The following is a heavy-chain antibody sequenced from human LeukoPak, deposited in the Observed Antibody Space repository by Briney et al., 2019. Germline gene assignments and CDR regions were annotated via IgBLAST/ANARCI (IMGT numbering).Heavy chain of an antibody. CDR3: ARVYSYGYGSLDYYFDY. Sequence: GESLNFSGKGSGSSFTSYWIGWLRQMPGKGLEWMGIIYPGDSDTRYSPSFQGQVTISADKSISTAYLQWSSLKASDTAMYYCARVYSYGYGSLDYYFDYWGQGTLVTVSS. J-gene: IGHJ4*02. D-gene: IGHD5-18*01. V-gene: IGHV5-51*01. CDR1: GSSFTSYW. CDR2: IYPGDSDT.